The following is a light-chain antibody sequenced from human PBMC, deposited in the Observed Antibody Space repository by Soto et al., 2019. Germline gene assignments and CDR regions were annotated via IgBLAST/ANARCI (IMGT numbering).Light chain of an antibody. CDR2: KAS. CDR1: QTISSW. Sequence: DIQMTQSPSTLSGSVGDRVTITCRASQTISSWLAWYQQKPGKAPKLLIYKASTLKSGVPSRFSGSGSGTEFALTISTLQTDNLATHYSQHYKSDSEGLGEGTKV. V-gene: IGKV1-5*03. CDR3: QHYKSDSEG. J-gene: IGKJ1*01.